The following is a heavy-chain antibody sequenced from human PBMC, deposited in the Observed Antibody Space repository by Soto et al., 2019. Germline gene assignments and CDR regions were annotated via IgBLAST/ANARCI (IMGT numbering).Heavy chain of an antibody. D-gene: IGHD6-13*01. Sequence: PSQTLSLTCAISGDSVSSNSAAWNWIRQSPSRGLEWLGRTYYRSKWYNDYAVSVKSRISINPDTSKNQFSLQLNSVTPEDTAVYYCARASYSTNWYWYFDYWGQGAQVTVSS. V-gene: IGHV6-1*01. CDR2: TYYRSKWYN. J-gene: IGHJ4*02. CDR1: GDSVSSNSAA. CDR3: ARASYSTNWYWYFDY.